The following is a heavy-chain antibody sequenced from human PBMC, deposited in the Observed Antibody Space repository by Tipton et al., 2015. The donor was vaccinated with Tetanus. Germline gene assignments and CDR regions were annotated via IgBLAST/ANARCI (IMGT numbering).Heavy chain of an antibody. J-gene: IGHJ6*02. CDR2: IYYSGST. CDR3: ARAPSPYPGYYYGMDV. V-gene: IGHV4-39*01. CDR1: GGSISSSSYY. Sequence: TLSLTCTVSGGSISSSSYYWGWIRQPPGKGLEWIGSIYYSGSTYYNPSLKSRVTISVDTSKNQFSLKLSSVTAADTAVYYCARAPSPYPGYYYGMDVWGQGTTVTVSS.